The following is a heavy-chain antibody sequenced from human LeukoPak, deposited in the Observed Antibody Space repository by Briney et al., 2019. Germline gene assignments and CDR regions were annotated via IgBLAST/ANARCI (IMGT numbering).Heavy chain of an antibody. V-gene: IGHV4-31*03. CDR1: GGSISSGGYY. J-gene: IGHJ6*04. CDR3: ARAWDRYCSSTSCYLFSV. Sequence: TSETLSLTCTVSGGSISSGGYYWSWIRQHPGKGLEWIGYIYYSGSTYYNPSLKSRVTISVDTSKNQFSLKLSSVTAADTAVYYCARAWDRYCSSTSCYLFSVWGKGTTVTVSS. CDR2: IYYSGST. D-gene: IGHD2-2*01.